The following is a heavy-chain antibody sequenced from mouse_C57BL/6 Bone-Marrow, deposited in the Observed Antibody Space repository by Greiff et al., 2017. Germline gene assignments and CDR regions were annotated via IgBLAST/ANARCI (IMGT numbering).Heavy chain of an antibody. CDR3: ARDRLRRGFYYFDS. J-gene: IGHJ2*01. CDR2: ISDGGSYT. V-gene: IGHV5-4*01. Sequence: EVQGVESGGGLVKPGGSLKLSCAASGFTFSSYAMSWVRQTPEQRLEWVATISDGGSYTYYPDNVKGRFTISRDTAKNNLYLQMSHLKSEGTAMYYCARDRLRRGFYYFDSWGQGTTLTVSS. D-gene: IGHD2-2*01. CDR1: GFTFSSYA.